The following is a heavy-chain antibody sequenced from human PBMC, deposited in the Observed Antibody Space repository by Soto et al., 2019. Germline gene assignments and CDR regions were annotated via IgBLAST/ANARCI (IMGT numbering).Heavy chain of an antibody. CDR3: VKEVEGFDY. D-gene: IGHD1-1*01. CDR1: GVTFSSHT. V-gene: IGHV3-21*01. J-gene: IGHJ4*02. Sequence: LSCAPSGVTFSSHTMHWVRQAPGKGLEWASSITGSSRDKFYAHSVKGRFTISRDNAQNSLYLQMNSLRAEDTAVYYCVKEVEGFDYWGQGTLVTVSS. CDR2: ITGSSRDK.